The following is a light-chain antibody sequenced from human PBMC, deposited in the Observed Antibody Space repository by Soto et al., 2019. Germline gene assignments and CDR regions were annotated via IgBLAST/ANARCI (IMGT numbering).Light chain of an antibody. V-gene: IGKV1-39*01. Sequence: DIQMTQSPPSLSASVGDRVTITCRTSQNISSHLNWYQQKPGKAPKLVIYGAFNLENEVPSRFTGSGSGTDFSLTITSLQPEDFASYYCQQSYTTPRTFGQGTKVDIK. J-gene: IGKJ1*01. CDR1: QNISSH. CDR2: GAF. CDR3: QQSYTTPRT.